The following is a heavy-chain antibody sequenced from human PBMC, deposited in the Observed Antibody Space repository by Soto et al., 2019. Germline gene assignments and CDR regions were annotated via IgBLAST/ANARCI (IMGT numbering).Heavy chain of an antibody. V-gene: IGHV3-30*18. D-gene: IGHD4-17*01. CDR3: AKGAHYGGNPLDY. CDR2: ISYDGSNK. Sequence: QVQLVESGGGVVQPGRSLRLSCAASGFTFSSYGMHWVRQAPGKGLEWVAVISYDGSNKYYADSVKGRFTISRDNSKNTLYLQMNSLRAEDTAVYYCAKGAHYGGNPLDYRGQGTLVTVSS. CDR1: GFTFSSYG. J-gene: IGHJ4*02.